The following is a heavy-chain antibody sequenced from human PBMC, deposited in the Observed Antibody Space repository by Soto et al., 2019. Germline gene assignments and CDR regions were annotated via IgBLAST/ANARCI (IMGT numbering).Heavy chain of an antibody. CDR1: GFTFSSYW. V-gene: IGHV3-74*01. Sequence: GGSLRLSCAASGFTFSSYWMHWVRQAPGKGLVWVSAINSSGGSTNYADSVKGRFTISRDNSKNTLYLQMNSLRAEDTAVYYCASPYDFWSGYYSYWGQGTLVTVSS. J-gene: IGHJ4*02. CDR3: ASPYDFWSGYYSY. CDR2: INSSGGST. D-gene: IGHD3-3*01.